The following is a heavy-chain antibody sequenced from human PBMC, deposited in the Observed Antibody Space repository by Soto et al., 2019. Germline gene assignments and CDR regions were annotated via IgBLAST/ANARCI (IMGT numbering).Heavy chain of an antibody. CDR1: GFSLSTIGVG. Sequence: PGPTLVNPTQTLTLTCTFSGFSLSTIGVGVGWIRQPPGKALEGLALIYWDDDKRYSPSLKSRLTITKDTSKNQVVLTMTNMDPVDTATYYCAKPPLEQQLVVLKRFEPWGQ. J-gene: IGHJ5*02. CDR2: IYWDDDK. V-gene: IGHV2-5*02. D-gene: IGHD6-13*01. CDR3: AKPPLEQQLVVLKRFEP.